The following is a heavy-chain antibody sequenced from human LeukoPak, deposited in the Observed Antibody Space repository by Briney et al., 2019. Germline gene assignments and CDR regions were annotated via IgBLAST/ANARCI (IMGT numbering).Heavy chain of an antibody. CDR1: GGSISSYY. Sequence: SETLSLTCTVSGGSISSYYWSWIRQPAGKGLEWIGRIYTSGSTNYNPSLKSRVAMSVDTSKNQFSLKLSSVTAADTAVYCCARDQGSCSSTSCYNWFDPWGQGTLVTVSS. J-gene: IGHJ5*02. CDR2: IYTSGST. V-gene: IGHV4-4*07. D-gene: IGHD2-2*01. CDR3: ARDQGSCSSTSCYNWFDP.